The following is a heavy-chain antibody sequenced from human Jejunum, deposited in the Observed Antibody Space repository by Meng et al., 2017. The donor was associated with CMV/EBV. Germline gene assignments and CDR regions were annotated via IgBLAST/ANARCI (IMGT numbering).Heavy chain of an antibody. V-gene: IGHV3-30*04. CDR3: ARESAIFGVVTLTIPIDAFDI. Sequence: MHWVRQAPGKGLEWVAVTSYDANKDWYADSVKGRFTISRDNSKDTLYLQMNSLARDDTGVYYCARESAIFGVVTLTIPIDAFDIWGEGTMGTVSS. D-gene: IGHD3-3*01. CDR2: TSYDANKD. J-gene: IGHJ3*02.